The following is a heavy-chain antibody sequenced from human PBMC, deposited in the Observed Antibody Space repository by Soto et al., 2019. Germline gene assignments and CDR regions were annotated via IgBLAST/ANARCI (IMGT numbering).Heavy chain of an antibody. V-gene: IGHV4-34*01. Sequence: PSETLALTCAVYGGSFSGYYWSWIRQPPGKGLEWIGEINHSGSTNYNPSLKSRVTISVDTSKNQFSLKLSSVTAADTAVYYCASIAAAGKADYWGQGTLVXVSS. CDR2: INHSGST. D-gene: IGHD6-13*01. CDR3: ASIAAAGKADY. J-gene: IGHJ4*02. CDR1: GGSFSGYY.